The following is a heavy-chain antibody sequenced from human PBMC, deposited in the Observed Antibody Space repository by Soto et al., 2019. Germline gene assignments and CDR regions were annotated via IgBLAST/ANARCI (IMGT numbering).Heavy chain of an antibody. V-gene: IGHV4-30-4*01. CDR3: ARDRGSGSYYNLVASYGMDV. Sequence: PSEALSVTCTVSGGSISSGDYYWIWIRQPPGKGLEWIGYIYYSGSTYYNPSLKSRVTISVDTSKNQFSLKLSSVTAADTAVYYCARDRGSGSYYNLVASYGMDVWGQGTTVTVSS. J-gene: IGHJ6*02. D-gene: IGHD3-10*01. CDR1: GGSISSGDYY. CDR2: IYYSGST.